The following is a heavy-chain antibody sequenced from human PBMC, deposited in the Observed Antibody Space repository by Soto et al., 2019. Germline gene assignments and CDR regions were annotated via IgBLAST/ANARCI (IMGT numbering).Heavy chain of an antibody. Sequence: LALPCTVSGGSISSYYWSWIRQPPGKGLVWIGYIYYSGSTNYNPSLKSRVTISVDTSKNQFSLKLSSVTAADTAVYYCARRYSSSFDFWGQGTLVTVSS. CDR3: ARRYSSSFDF. CDR1: GGSISSYY. V-gene: IGHV4-59*08. D-gene: IGHD6-13*01. CDR2: IYYSGST. J-gene: IGHJ4*02.